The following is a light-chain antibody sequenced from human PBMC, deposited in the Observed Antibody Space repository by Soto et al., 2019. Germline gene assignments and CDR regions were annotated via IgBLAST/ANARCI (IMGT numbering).Light chain of an antibody. CDR3: QQYDNLIT. Sequence: DIQMTQSPSSLSASVGDRVTITFRASQSISTYLNWYHQKPGRAPKLLIYAASSLQSGVPSRFSGSGSGTDFTLTITSLQPEDFATYYCQQYDNLITFGQGTRLEIK. CDR2: AAS. J-gene: IGKJ5*01. V-gene: IGKV1-39*01. CDR1: QSISTY.